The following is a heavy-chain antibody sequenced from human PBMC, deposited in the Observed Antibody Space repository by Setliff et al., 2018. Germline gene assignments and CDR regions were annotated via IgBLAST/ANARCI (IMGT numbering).Heavy chain of an antibody. D-gene: IGHD3-10*01. Sequence: VASVKVSCKASGYTFSSYAMGWMRQAPGQGLEWMGWINTNTGNPVYAQGFTGRFVFSLDTSVSTAYLQISSLKAEDTAIYYCARGSRFGTIVYKGDYYMDVWGNGTTVTVSS. CDR1: GYTFSSYA. J-gene: IGHJ6*03. V-gene: IGHV7-4-1*02. CDR2: INTNTGNP. CDR3: ARGSRFGTIVYKGDYYMDV.